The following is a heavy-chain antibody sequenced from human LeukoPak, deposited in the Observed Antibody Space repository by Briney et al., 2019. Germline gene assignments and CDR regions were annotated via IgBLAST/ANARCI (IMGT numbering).Heavy chain of an antibody. Sequence: PSETLSLTCTVSGGFISSYYWSWIRQPPGKGLEWIGYIYYSGSTNYNPSLKSRVTISVDTSKNQFSLKLSSVTAADTAVYYCARGGRYCSGGSCYSLRAWFDPWGQGTLVTVSS. D-gene: IGHD2-15*01. J-gene: IGHJ5*02. V-gene: IGHV4-59*01. CDR2: IYYSGST. CDR1: GGFISSYY. CDR3: ARGGRYCSGGSCYSLRAWFDP.